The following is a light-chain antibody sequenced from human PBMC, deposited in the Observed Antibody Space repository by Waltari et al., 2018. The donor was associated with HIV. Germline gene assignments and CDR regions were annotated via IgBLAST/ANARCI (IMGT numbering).Light chain of an antibody. Sequence: QSALTQPASVSGSPGQSITTSCTGTNSDVGTYNHVSWYQLHPGKVPKLMIYDVSKRPSGVSNRFSGSKSGDTASLTISGLQAEDEADYYCCSYAGSGTYVFGTGTKVTVL. V-gene: IGLV2-23*02. CDR2: DVS. CDR1: NSDVGTYNH. CDR3: CSYAGSGTYV. J-gene: IGLJ1*01.